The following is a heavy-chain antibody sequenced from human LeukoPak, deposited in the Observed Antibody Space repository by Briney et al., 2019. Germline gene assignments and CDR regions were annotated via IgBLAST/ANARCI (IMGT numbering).Heavy chain of an antibody. CDR1: GFTFSSYS. Sequence: GGSLRLSCAASGFTFSSYSMNWVRQAPGKGLEWVSAISGSGGSTYYADSVKGRFTISRDNSKNTLYLQMNSLRAEDTAVYYCAKESFLDGYRGDYWGQGTLVTVSS. V-gene: IGHV3-23*01. CDR3: AKESFLDGYRGDY. CDR2: ISGSGGST. J-gene: IGHJ4*02. D-gene: IGHD5-24*01.